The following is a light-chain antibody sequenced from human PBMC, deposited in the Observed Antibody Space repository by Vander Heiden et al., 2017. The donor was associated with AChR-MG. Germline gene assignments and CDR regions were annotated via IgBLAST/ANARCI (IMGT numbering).Light chain of an antibody. Sequence: DIVLTESPDSLAVPLGARATINCRSRKSISYSSYNKRYLAWQQQTPGRPPKLLLDWASIRESIVPDRFIGGSSWTDFTLTIISLQAEDVSVYFCHQYYGAPPWTFGQGTKVEIK. CDR3: HQYYGAPPWT. J-gene: IGKJ1*01. V-gene: IGKV4-1*01. CDR2: WAS. CDR1: KSISYSSYNKRY.